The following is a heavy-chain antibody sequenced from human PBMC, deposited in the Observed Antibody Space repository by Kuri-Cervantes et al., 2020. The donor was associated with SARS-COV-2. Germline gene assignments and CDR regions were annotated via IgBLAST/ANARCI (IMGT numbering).Heavy chain of an antibody. D-gene: IGHD1-26*01. Sequence: LSLTCAASGFTFSSYGMHWVRQAPGKGLEWVAVIWYDGSNKYYADSVKGRFTISRDNSKNTLYLQMNSLRAEDTAVYYCAKDHGVGALDYWGQGTLVTVSS. CDR1: GFTFSSYG. CDR3: AKDHGVGALDY. J-gene: IGHJ4*02. V-gene: IGHV3-33*06. CDR2: IWYDGSNK.